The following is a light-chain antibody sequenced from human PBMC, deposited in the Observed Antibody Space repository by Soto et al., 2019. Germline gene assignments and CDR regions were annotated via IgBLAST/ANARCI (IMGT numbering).Light chain of an antibody. J-gene: IGKJ4*01. Sequence: EIVLTQSPGTLSLSPGERATLSCRASQSVSSGYLAWYQQQPGQAPRLLIYGASSRATGIPDRFSGSGSGTTITLTISRLEPEDFAVYYCQQYGSSLPLTFGGGTKVEIK. CDR2: GAS. CDR3: QQYGSSLPLT. V-gene: IGKV3-20*01. CDR1: QSVSSGY.